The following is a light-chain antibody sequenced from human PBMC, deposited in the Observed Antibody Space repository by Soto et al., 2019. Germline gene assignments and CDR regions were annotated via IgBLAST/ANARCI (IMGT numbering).Light chain of an antibody. Sequence: DIQMTQSPSTLSASVGDRVTITCRASQSISSWLAWYQQKPGKAPKLLIYKASSSESGVPSRFSGSGSGTEFTLTISSLQPDDFATYYCQQYNTYTWTFGPGTKVEIK. CDR2: KAS. CDR3: QQYNTYTWT. V-gene: IGKV1-5*03. CDR1: QSISSW. J-gene: IGKJ1*01.